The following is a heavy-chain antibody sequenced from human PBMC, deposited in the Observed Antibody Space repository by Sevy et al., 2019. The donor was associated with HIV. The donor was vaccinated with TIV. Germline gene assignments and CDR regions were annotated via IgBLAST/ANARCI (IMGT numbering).Heavy chain of an antibody. Sequence: GGSMRLSCAASEFMFSSYAMHWVRQGPGKGLEWVAIISRDGTNKSYADSVEGRFTVSRDNSRNTLYLHMNSPRAEDTAVYYCASFPITMVRGIRDYWGQGTLVTVS. D-gene: IGHD3-10*01. CDR2: ISRDGTNK. CDR3: ASFPITMVRGIRDY. J-gene: IGHJ4*02. CDR1: EFMFSSYA. V-gene: IGHV3-30*04.